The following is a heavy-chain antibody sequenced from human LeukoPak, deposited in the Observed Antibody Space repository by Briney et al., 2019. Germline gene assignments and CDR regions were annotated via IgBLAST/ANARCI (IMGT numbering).Heavy chain of an antibody. CDR1: GFTFSSYA. D-gene: IGHD2-21*01. CDR3: ATGGEFYYSH. V-gene: IGHV3-30*04. Sequence: GGSLRLSCAASGFTFSSYAMHWVRQAPGKGLEWVAVAYGDGDSTYYADSVKGRFTISKDSSKSTLYLQMDNLIPEDTAVYYCATGGEFYYSHWGQGTLVIVSS. CDR2: AYGDGDST. J-gene: IGHJ4*02.